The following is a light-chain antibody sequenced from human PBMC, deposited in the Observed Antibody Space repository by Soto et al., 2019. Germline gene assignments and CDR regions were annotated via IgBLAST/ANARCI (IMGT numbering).Light chain of an antibody. Sequence: PITKSPYLLSASVVDIVTITCRASQTISSWLAWYQQKPGKAPKILIYDASSLESGVPSRFSGSGSGAEFTLTISSLQPEDSATYYCLQDFSYPRRFGQGSKVEIK. V-gene: IGKV1-5*01. CDR2: DAS. J-gene: IGKJ1*01. CDR1: QTISSW. CDR3: LQDFSYPRR.